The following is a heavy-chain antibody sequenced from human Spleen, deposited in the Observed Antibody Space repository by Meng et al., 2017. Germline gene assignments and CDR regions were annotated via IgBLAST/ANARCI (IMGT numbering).Heavy chain of an antibody. CDR3: TTDRNRNDY. J-gene: IGHJ4*02. Sequence: GESLKISCAASGFTFNNAWMSWVRQAPGKGLEWVGRIKSKSDGETTDYAAPVKGRFTISRDDSKNTLSLQMSSLKIEDTAVYYCTTDRNRNDYWGQGTLVAVSS. CDR2: IKSKSDGETT. CDR1: GFTFNNAW. D-gene: IGHD2/OR15-2a*01. V-gene: IGHV3-15*01.